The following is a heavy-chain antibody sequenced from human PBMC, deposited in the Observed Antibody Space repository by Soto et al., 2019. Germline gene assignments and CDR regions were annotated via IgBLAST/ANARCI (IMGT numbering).Heavy chain of an antibody. CDR2: IIPISGTA. J-gene: IGHJ6*02. CDR1: GGTFSSYA. Sequence: QVQLVQSGAEVKKPGSSVKVSCKASGGTFSSYAISWVRQAPGQGLEWMGGIIPISGTANYAQKLQGRVTITADASTSTDYMELSSLRSEDTAVYYCARSQGSSTSLEIYYYYYYGMDVWGQGTTVTVSS. D-gene: IGHD2-2*01. V-gene: IGHV1-69*01. CDR3: ARSQGSSTSLEIYYYYYYGMDV.